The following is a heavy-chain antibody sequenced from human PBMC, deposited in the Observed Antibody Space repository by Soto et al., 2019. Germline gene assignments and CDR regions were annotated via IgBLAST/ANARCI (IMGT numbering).Heavy chain of an antibody. CDR1: GGSISSGGYY. V-gene: IGHV4-31*03. D-gene: IGHD3-22*01. CDR2: IYYSGST. J-gene: IGHJ5*01. Sequence: SETLSLTCTVSGGSISSGGYYWSWVRQHPGKGLEWIGYIYYSGSTYYNPSLKSRVTISVDTSKNQFSLKLSSVTAADTAVYYCARTRYYDSKPTNWFDSWGQGTLVTVSS. CDR3: ARTRYYDSKPTNWFDS.